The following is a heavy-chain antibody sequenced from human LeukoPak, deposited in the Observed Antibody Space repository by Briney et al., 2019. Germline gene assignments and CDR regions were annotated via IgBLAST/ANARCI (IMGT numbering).Heavy chain of an antibody. CDR2: IYYSGST. CDR3: ARDDPYCSGGSCYGSWYFDL. V-gene: IGHV4-30-4*01. D-gene: IGHD2-15*01. J-gene: IGHJ2*01. Sequence: ASETLSLTCTVSGGSISSGDYYWSWIRQPPGKGLEWIGYIYYSGSTYYNPSLKSRVTISVDTSKNQFSLKLSSVTAAGTAVYYCARDDPYCSGGSCYGSWYFDLWGRGTLVTVSS. CDR1: GGSISSGDYY.